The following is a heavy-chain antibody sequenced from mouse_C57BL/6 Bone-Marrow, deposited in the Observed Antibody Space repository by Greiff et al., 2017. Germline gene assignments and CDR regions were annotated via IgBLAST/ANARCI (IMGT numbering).Heavy chain of an antibody. J-gene: IGHJ1*03. V-gene: IGHV1-20*01. D-gene: IGHD1-1*01. CDR1: GYSFTGYF. CDR3: ARSYYGSSYWYFDV. CDR2: INPYNGDT. Sequence: VQLQQSGPELVKPGDSVKISCKASGYSFTGYFMNWVMQSHGKSLEWIGRINPYNGDTFYNQKFKGKATLTVDKSSSTAHMALRSLTSEDSAVYYCARSYYGSSYWYFDVWAQGPRSPSPQ.